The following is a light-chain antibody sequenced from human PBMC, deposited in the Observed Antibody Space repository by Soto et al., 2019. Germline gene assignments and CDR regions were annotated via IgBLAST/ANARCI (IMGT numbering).Light chain of an antibody. CDR3: QQYTGPPTT. J-gene: IGKJ5*01. CDR2: GAS. CDR1: QSVSSN. V-gene: IGKV3D-15*01. Sequence: EVVMTQSPATLSVSLGDRATLSCRASQSVSSNLAWYQQRPGQAPRLLIYGASTRAAGIPDRFSGSGSGTDFTLTITRLEPEDSAVYFCQQYTGPPTTFGQGTRLEIK.